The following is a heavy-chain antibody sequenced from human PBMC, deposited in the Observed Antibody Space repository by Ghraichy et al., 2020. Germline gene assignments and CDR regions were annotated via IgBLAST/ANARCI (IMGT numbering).Heavy chain of an antibody. Sequence: GGSLRLSCAASGFTFSSYWMSWVRQAPGKGLEWVANIKQDGSEKYYVDSVKGRFTISRDNAKNSLYLQMNSLRAEDTAVYYCARDPALDTGVLYYYYYGMDVGGQGTTVTVSS. V-gene: IGHV3-7*03. CDR3: ARDPALDTGVLYYYYYGMDV. CDR2: IKQDGSEK. CDR1: GFTFSSYW. D-gene: IGHD5-18*01. J-gene: IGHJ6*02.